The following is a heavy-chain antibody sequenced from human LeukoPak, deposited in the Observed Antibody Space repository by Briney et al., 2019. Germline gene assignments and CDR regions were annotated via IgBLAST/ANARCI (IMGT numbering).Heavy chain of an antibody. CDR2: INPNSGGT. V-gene: IGHV1-2*06. D-gene: IGHD1-26*01. CDR3: ARVFPYYTQTMDV. CDR1: GYTFTGYY. J-gene: IGHJ6*02. Sequence: ASVKVSCKASGYTFTGYYMHWVRQAPGQGLEWMGRINPNSGGTNYPQKFQGRVTMTRDTSISTAYMELSRLRSDDTAVYYCARVFPYYTQTMDVWGQGTTVTVSS.